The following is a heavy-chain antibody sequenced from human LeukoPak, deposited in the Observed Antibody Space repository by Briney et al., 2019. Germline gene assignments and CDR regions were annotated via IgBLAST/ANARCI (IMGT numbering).Heavy chain of an antibody. D-gene: IGHD2-15*01. J-gene: IGHJ4*02. Sequence: GGSLRLSCAASGFTFSSYAMSWVRQAPGKGLEWVANIKQDGSEKYYVDSVKGRFTISRDNAKNSLYLQMNSLRAEDTAVYYCAREHCSGGSCYQAYFDYWGQGTLVTVSS. V-gene: IGHV3-7*01. CDR3: AREHCSGGSCYQAYFDY. CDR1: GFTFSSYA. CDR2: IKQDGSEK.